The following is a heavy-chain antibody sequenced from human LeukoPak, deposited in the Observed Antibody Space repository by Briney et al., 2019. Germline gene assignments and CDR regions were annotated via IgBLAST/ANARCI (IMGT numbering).Heavy chain of an antibody. D-gene: IGHD3-22*01. V-gene: IGHV4-61*02. CDR3: ARDRTEDSSGSPLDY. J-gene: IGHJ4*02. CDR1: GGSISSGGYY. Sequence: SETLSLTCTVSGGSISSGGYYWSWIRQHPGKGLEWIGRIYTSGSTNYNPSLKSRVTMSVDTSKNQFSLKLSSVTAADTAVYYCARDRTEDSSGSPLDYWGQGTLVTVSS. CDR2: IYTSGST.